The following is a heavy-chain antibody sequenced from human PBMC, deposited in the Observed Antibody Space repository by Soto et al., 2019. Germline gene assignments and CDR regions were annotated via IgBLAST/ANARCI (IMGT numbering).Heavy chain of an antibody. CDR1: GGSISSYY. Sequence: PSETLSLTCTVSGGSISSYYWSWIRQPPGKGLEWIGYIYCSGSTNYNPSLKSRVTISVDTSKNQFSLKLSSVTAADTAVYYCARNGDYGPRFFDYWGQGTLVTVSS. CDR3: ARNGDYGPRFFDY. CDR2: IYCSGST. J-gene: IGHJ4*02. V-gene: IGHV4-59*08. D-gene: IGHD4-17*01.